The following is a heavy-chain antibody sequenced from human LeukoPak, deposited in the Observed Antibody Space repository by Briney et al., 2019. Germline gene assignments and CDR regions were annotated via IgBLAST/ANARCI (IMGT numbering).Heavy chain of an antibody. D-gene: IGHD4-23*01. V-gene: IGHV4-34*01. J-gene: IGHJ5*02. Sequence: SETLSLTCAVYGVSFSGYYWSWVRQPPGKGLEWVGEINHSGSTNYNPSLKSRVTISVDTSKNHFSLKLSSVTAADTAVYYCARVIYGGVRGRGSINWFDPWGQGTLVTVSS. CDR3: ARVIYGGVRGRGSINWFDP. CDR2: INHSGST. CDR1: GVSFSGYY.